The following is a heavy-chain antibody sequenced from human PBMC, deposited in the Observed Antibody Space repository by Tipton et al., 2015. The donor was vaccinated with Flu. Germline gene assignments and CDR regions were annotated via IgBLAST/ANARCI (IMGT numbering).Heavy chain of an antibody. CDR1: GGSFTNYY. V-gene: IGHV4-59*08. CDR2: VHYRENT. J-gene: IGHJ3*02. D-gene: IGHD2-8*02. Sequence: TLSLTCTVSGGSFTNYYWSWIRQPPGKGLEWIGFVHYRENTSYNPSLKNRVTMSLDTSKNQFSLKLGSVTAGDTAVYYCARRDCAGGICYSRVYDAFDIWGQGTLVTVSS. CDR3: ARRDCAGGICYSRVYDAFDI.